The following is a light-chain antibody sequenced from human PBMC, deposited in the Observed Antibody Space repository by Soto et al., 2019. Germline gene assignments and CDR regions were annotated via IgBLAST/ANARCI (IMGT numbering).Light chain of an antibody. CDR1: SSDVGAYDF. CDR3: CSYPDNYTLYV. V-gene: IGLV2-11*01. CDR2: DVN. J-gene: IGLJ1*01. Sequence: QSALTQPRSVSGSPGQSVTVSCTGTSSDVGAYDFVSWYQQHPGKAPKLVIFDVNKRPSGVPDRFSRSRSGNTASLSISGLRAEDEADYYCCSYPDNYTLYVFGSGTKVTVL.